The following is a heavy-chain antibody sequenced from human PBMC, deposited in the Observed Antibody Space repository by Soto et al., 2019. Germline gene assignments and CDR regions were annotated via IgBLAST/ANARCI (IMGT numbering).Heavy chain of an antibody. Sequence: GGSLRLSCAASGFTFSSYSMNWVRQAPGKGLEWVSFISISISTVYYADSVKGRFTISRDNAKSSLYVQMNSLRDEDTGVYYCARDRYYGSGRPLGMDAWGQGTTVTVSS. V-gene: IGHV3-48*02. CDR3: ARDRYYGSGRPLGMDA. D-gene: IGHD3-10*01. J-gene: IGHJ6*02. CDR1: GFTFSSYS. CDR2: ISISISTV.